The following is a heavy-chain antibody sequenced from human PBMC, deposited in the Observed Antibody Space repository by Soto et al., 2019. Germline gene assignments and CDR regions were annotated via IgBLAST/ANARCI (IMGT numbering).Heavy chain of an antibody. CDR3: ARDASHIVVGPQGFDP. V-gene: IGHV4-4*02. D-gene: IGHD2-21*01. CDR2: IYHSGST. CDR1: GGSISSSNW. J-gene: IGHJ5*02. Sequence: NPSETLSLTCAVSGGSISSSNWWSWVRQPPGKGLEWIGEIYHSGSTNYNPSLKSRVTISVDKSKNQFSLKLSSVTAADTAVYYCARDASHIVVGPQGFDPWGQGTLVTVSS.